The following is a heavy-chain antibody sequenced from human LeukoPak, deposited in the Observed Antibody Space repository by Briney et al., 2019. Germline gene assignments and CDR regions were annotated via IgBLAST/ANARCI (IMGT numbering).Heavy chain of an antibody. CDR3: ARARGTTGTPYYYWYYMDV. CDR2: IYYSGST. V-gene: IGHV4-31*03. Sequence: PSETLSLTCTVSGGSISSGGYYWSWIRQHPGKGLEWIGYIYYSGSTYYNPSLKSRVTISVDTSKNQFSLKLSSVTAADTAVYYCARARGTTGTPYYYWYYMDVWGKGTTVTVSS. J-gene: IGHJ6*03. CDR1: GGSISSGGYY. D-gene: IGHD1-1*01.